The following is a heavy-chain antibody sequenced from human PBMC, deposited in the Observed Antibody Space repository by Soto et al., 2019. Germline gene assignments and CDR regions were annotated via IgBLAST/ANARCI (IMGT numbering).Heavy chain of an antibody. V-gene: IGHV1-24*01. Sequence: ASVNVSCKVSGYTLTELSMHWVRQAPGKGLEWMGGFDPEDGETIYAQKFQGRVTMTEDTSTDTAYMELSSLRSEDTAVYYCATGGVMDSSGWLRAFDIWGQGTMVTVSS. D-gene: IGHD6-19*01. CDR3: ATGGVMDSSGWLRAFDI. J-gene: IGHJ3*02. CDR2: FDPEDGET. CDR1: GYTLTELS.